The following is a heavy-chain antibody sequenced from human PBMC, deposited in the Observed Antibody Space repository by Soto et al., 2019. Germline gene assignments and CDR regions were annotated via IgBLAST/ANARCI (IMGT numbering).Heavy chain of an antibody. CDR3: ARSLPGTYGAFDL. CDR2: ISGDWSST. CDR1: ALQLRRCW. D-gene: IGHD1-7*01. J-gene: IGHJ3*01. Sequence: GGSRALSSSSSALQLRRCWMHWVRQIPGKGLVWVSRISGDWSSTTCADSVRGRFTISRDNAKNTVYLQMDSLRAEDTAVYYCARSLPGTYGAFDLWVQGTMVTVSS. V-gene: IGHV3-74*01.